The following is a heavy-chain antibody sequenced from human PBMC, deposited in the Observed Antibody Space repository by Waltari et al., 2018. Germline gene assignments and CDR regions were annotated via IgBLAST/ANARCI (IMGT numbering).Heavy chain of an antibody. V-gene: IGHV4-39*01. CDR2: IYNFGTT. D-gene: IGHD3-10*01. Sequence: QLQLQESGPGLVKPSETLSLTCNVSGGSISSSSYYWGWVRQPPGKGLEWFGSIYNFGTTFYHPSLSRRVTISMDTPNNQFSLKLSSVTAADTAVYYCARPSRGIQPFDYWGPGTLVTVSS. CDR1: GGSISSSSYY. CDR3: ARPSRGIQPFDY. J-gene: IGHJ4*02.